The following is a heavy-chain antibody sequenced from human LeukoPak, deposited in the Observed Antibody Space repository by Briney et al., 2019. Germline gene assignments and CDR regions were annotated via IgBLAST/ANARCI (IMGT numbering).Heavy chain of an antibody. CDR2: IWYDGSNK. CDR3: ARSVLTGTDYFDY. V-gene: IGHV3-33*01. J-gene: IGHJ4*02. Sequence: QSGGSLRLSCAASGFTFSSYGMHWVRQAPGKGLEWVAVIWYDGSNKYYADSVKGRFTISRDNSKNTLYLQMNSLRAEDTAVYYCARSVLTGTDYFDYWGQGTLVTVSS. CDR1: GFTFSSYG. D-gene: IGHD1-7*01.